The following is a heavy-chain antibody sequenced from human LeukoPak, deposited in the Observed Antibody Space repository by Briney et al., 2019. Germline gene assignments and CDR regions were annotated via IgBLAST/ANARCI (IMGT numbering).Heavy chain of an antibody. CDR2: IAYDGSRA. CDR1: GSTFGGYG. Sequence: GGALRLSCAGSGSTFGGYGMHWFRQTPGKGLEWVAVIAYDGSRAFYADSVKGRFTISRDNSKNTMSVQMDDLRAEDTAVYYCTRYNNDHFDYWGQGTLVTVSS. CDR3: TRYNNDHFDY. J-gene: IGHJ4*02. D-gene: IGHD1-14*01. V-gene: IGHV3-33*01.